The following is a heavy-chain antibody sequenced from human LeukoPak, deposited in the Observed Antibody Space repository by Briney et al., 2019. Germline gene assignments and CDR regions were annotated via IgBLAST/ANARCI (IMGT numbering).Heavy chain of an antibody. Sequence: PSETLSLTCSVSGDSVSSSSYYWGWIRQPPGKGLEWIGSIYFTGSTNYNPSLKSRVTISVDKSKNQFSLKLSSVTAADTAVYYCAREPFQGIYFDYWGQGTLVTVSS. CDR3: AREPFQGIYFDY. D-gene: IGHD2/OR15-2a*01. CDR1: GDSVSSSSYY. CDR2: IYFTGST. V-gene: IGHV4-39*07. J-gene: IGHJ4*02.